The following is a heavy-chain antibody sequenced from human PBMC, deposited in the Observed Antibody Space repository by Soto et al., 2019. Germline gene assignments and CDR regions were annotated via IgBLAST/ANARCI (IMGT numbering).Heavy chain of an antibody. CDR1: GGSISSSSYY. CDR3: ARGGISRMGYFDY. D-gene: IGHD6-13*01. V-gene: IGHV4-39*01. J-gene: IGHJ4*02. Sequence: QLQLQESGPGLVKPSETLSLTCTVSGGSISSSSYYWGWIRQPPGKGLEWIGSIYYSGSTYHNPSLKSRVTISVDTSKNQFSLKLSSVTAADTAVYYCARGGISRMGYFDYWGQGTLVTVSS. CDR2: IYYSGST.